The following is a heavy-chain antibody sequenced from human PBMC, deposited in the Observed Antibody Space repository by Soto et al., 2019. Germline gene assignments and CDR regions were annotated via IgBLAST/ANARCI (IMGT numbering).Heavy chain of an antibody. CDR2: IYYSGST. CDR1: GGSVSSGSYY. V-gene: IGHV4-61*01. D-gene: IGHD3-10*01. J-gene: IGHJ3*02. Sequence: PSETLSLTCTVSGGSVSSGSYYWSWIRQPPGKGLEWIGYIYYSGSTNYNPSLKSRVTISVDTSKNQFSLKLSSVTAADTAVYYCARDSLYYYGSGSYYPYAFDIWGQGTMVTVS. CDR3: ARDSLYYYGSGSYYPYAFDI.